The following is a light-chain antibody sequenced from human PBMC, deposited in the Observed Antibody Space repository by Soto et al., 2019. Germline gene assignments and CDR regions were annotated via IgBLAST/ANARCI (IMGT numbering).Light chain of an antibody. Sequence: EIVLTQSPATLAVSPGETATVSCKASQSLSGNLAWYQQKPGQAPRLLIFRASTRATGVPARFSGSGSGTEFTLTISGLQSEDFAVYYCQQYSNWPPWTFGPGTKVDIK. CDR2: RAS. J-gene: IGKJ1*01. V-gene: IGKV3-15*01. CDR1: QSLSGN. CDR3: QQYSNWPPWT.